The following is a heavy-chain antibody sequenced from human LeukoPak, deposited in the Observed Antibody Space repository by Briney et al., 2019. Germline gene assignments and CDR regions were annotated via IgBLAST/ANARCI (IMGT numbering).Heavy chain of an antibody. V-gene: IGHV3-23*01. CDR3: VRDDDRPDNGLDY. CDR1: GFTFSSYW. CDR2: IHGSGHDA. D-gene: IGHD3-22*01. J-gene: IGHJ4*02. Sequence: GGSLRLSCAASGFTFSSYWMSWVRQAPGQGLEWVSAIHGSGHDAFYTDAVKGRFTVSRDNSKNTLYLQMNSLRAEDTAVYYCVRDDDRPDNGLDYWGQGTLVTVSS.